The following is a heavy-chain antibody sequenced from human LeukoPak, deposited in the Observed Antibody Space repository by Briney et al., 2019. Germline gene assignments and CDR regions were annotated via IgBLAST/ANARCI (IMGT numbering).Heavy chain of an antibody. Sequence: SETLSLTCTVSGGSISSSSYYWGWIRQPPGKGLEWIGSIYYSGSTYYNPSLKSRVTISVDTSKNQFSLKLSSVTAADTAVYYCARAPPSGYSSSWYDGCLFDYWGQGTLVTVSS. D-gene: IGHD6-13*01. CDR3: ARAPPSGYSSSWYDGCLFDY. V-gene: IGHV4-39*07. CDR2: IYYSGST. CDR1: GGSISSSSYY. J-gene: IGHJ4*02.